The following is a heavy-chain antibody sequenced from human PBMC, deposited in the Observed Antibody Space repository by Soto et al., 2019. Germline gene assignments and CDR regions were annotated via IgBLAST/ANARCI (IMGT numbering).Heavy chain of an antibody. D-gene: IGHD6-13*01. V-gene: IGHV1-2*02. J-gene: IGHJ4*02. CDR3: ARGRGDSSSWWKNVQYSSGLRLDY. CDR1: GYTYTGYY. CDR2: INPNSGGT. Sequence: ASVKVSCKASGYTYTGYYIHWVRQATGQGLEWLGWINPNSGGTNYAQKFQGRVTMTRNTSISTAYMELSSLRSDDTAVYYCARGRGDSSSWWKNVQYSSGLRLDYWGQGTLVTVSS.